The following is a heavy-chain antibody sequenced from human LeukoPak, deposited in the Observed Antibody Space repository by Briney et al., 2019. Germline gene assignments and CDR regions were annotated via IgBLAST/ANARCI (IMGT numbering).Heavy chain of an antibody. Sequence: GRSLRLSCAAPGITFSSFGMHWLRQAPGKGLEWVAFIWYDGSNKYYADSVKGRFTISRDNSKNTLYLQMNSLRAEDTAVYYCARDGTLTAGPFDPWGRGPLDTVSS. D-gene: IGHD1-14*01. CDR1: GITFSSFG. CDR3: ARDGTLTAGPFDP. CDR2: IWYDGSNK. J-gene: IGHJ5*02. V-gene: IGHV3-33*01.